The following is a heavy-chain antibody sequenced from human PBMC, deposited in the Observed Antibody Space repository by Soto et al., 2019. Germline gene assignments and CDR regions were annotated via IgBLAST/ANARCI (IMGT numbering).Heavy chain of an antibody. D-gene: IGHD2-21*02. J-gene: IGHJ4*02. CDR2: SYYSGST. V-gene: IGHV4-31*03. Sequence: QVQLQESGPGLVNPSQTLSLTCTVSGDSSGRGGYFWSWIRPHPGKGLEWIGYSYYSGSTYYNPSLKSRVTISVDTSKNQFSLKLSSVTAPDTAVYYCARDNSRGGDCFFDSWGQGTLVTVSS. CDR3: ARDNSRGGDCFFDS. CDR1: GDSSGRGGYF.